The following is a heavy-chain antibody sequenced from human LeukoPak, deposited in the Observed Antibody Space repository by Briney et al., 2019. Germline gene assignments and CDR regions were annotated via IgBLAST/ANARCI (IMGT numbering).Heavy chain of an antibody. V-gene: IGHV4-34*01. D-gene: IGHD7-27*01. Sequence: SETLSLTCTVSGGSISSYYWSWIRQPPGKGLEWIGEINHSGSTNYNPSLKSRVTISVDTSKNQFSLKLSSVTAADTAVYYCARGRSMGKRSIYYYYMDVWGKGTTVTVSS. J-gene: IGHJ6*03. CDR2: INHSGST. CDR3: ARGRSMGKRSIYYYYMDV. CDR1: GGSISSYY.